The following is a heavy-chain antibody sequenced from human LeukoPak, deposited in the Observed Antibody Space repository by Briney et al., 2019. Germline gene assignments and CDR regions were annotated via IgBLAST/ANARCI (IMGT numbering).Heavy chain of an antibody. CDR1: GGSISSGSYY. D-gene: IGHD6-6*01. CDR3: ASDLYSSSSGRGEENWFDP. Sequence: SQTLSLTCTVSGGSISSGSYYWGWIRQPAGKGLEWIGRIYTSGSTNYNRSLKSQITMSVETSKNQFSLKVSSVTAADTAVYYCASDLYSSSSGRGEENWFDPWGQGTLVTVSS. CDR2: IYTSGST. J-gene: IGHJ5*02. V-gene: IGHV4-61*02.